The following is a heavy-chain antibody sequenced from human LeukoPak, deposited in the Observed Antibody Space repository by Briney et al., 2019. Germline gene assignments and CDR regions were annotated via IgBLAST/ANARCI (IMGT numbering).Heavy chain of an antibody. Sequence: GGSLRLSCAASGFTFSTYWMTWVRQAPGKGLEWVASIMQDGSQKYYVDSVKARFTVSRDNAKNPLSLQMNSLRAEDTAVYYCARYFNSNAYFSLSGDYWGQGTLVTVSS. CDR2: IMQDGSQK. V-gene: IGHV3-7*01. J-gene: IGHJ4*02. CDR3: ARYFNSNAYFSLSGDY. D-gene: IGHD3-22*01. CDR1: GFTFSTYW.